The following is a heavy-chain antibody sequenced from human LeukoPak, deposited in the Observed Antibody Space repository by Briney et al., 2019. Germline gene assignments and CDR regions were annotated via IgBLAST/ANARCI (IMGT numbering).Heavy chain of an antibody. J-gene: IGHJ6*02. CDR2: INHSGST. Sequence: SETLSLTCAVYGGSFSGYYWSWIRQPPGKGLEWIGEINHSGSTNYNPSLKSRVTISVDTSKNQFSLKLSSVTAADTAVYYCARGLTTDYSYGYRNYGMDVWGQGTTVTVSS. CDR1: GGSFSGYY. D-gene: IGHD5-18*01. CDR3: ARGLTTDYSYGYRNYGMDV. V-gene: IGHV4-34*01.